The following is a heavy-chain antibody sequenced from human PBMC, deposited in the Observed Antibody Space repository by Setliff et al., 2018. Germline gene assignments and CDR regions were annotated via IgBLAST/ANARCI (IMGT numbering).Heavy chain of an antibody. CDR2: LNAGNGNT. D-gene: IGHD3-3*01. V-gene: IGHV1-3*01. CDR1: GYTFTSYA. Sequence: ASVKVSCKASGYTFTSYAMHWVRQAPGQRLEWMGWLNAGNGNTKYSQKFQGRVTITRDTSASTAYMELSSLRSEDTAVYSCAREFTRYYNFWSAHRYYMDVWGKGTTVTVSS. CDR3: AREFTRYYNFWSAHRYYMDV. J-gene: IGHJ6*03.